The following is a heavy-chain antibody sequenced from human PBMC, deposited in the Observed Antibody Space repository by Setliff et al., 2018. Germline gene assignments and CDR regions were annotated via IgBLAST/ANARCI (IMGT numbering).Heavy chain of an antibody. CDR1: GYTFTNYG. V-gene: IGHV1-2*02. J-gene: IGHJ5*02. D-gene: IGHD3-10*01. CDR2: INTNNGGT. CDR3: AKTKGFGDGWFDP. Sequence: GASVKVSCKASGYTFTNYGISWVRQAPGQGLEWMGWINTNNGGTKYAQTFQGRVTMTRDTSITTAYMELSRLTSDDTAVYYCAKTKGFGDGWFDPWGQGTLVTVSS.